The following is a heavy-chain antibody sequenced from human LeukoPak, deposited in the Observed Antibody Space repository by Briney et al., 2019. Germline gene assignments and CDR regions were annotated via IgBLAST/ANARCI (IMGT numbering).Heavy chain of an antibody. CDR1: GVSISGYY. CDR3: ARHPFATPFDY. Sequence: PSETPSLTCSVSGVSISGYYWSWIRQPPGKGLEWIGYIFYTGDTNCNPSLKSRVTVSLDTSRNQVSLRLSSVTAADTAVYYCARHPFATPFDYWGQGTLVTVSS. D-gene: IGHD1-26*01. CDR2: IFYTGDT. J-gene: IGHJ4*02. V-gene: IGHV4-59*08.